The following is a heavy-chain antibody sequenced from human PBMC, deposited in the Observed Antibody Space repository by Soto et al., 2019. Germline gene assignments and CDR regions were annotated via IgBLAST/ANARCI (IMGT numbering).Heavy chain of an antibody. Sequence: QITLKESGPTLVKPTQTLTLTCTFSGFSLSTSGLGVGWIRQPPGKALEWLALIYWNDDKRYSPSLKSRLTITKDTSKNQVVLTMTNMDPVDTATYYCAHRRISHIVGAAHPGLIFDYWGQGSLVTVSS. CDR2: IYWNDDK. J-gene: IGHJ4*02. V-gene: IGHV2-5*01. CDR1: GFSLSTSGLG. D-gene: IGHD1-26*01. CDR3: AHRRISHIVGAAHPGLIFDY.